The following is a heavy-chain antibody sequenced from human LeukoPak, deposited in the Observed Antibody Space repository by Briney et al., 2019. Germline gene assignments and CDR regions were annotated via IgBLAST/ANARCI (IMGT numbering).Heavy chain of an antibody. J-gene: IGHJ5*02. CDR3: ARESAYDFWSAYNWFDP. CDR1: GFTFSSYW. CDR2: IKQDGSEK. Sequence: PGGSLRLSCAASGFTFSSYWMSWVRQAPGKGLEWVANIKQDGSEKCYVDSVKGRFTISRDNAKNSLYLQMNSLRAEDTAVYYCARESAYDFWSAYNWFDPWGQGTLVTVSS. D-gene: IGHD3-3*01. V-gene: IGHV3-7*01.